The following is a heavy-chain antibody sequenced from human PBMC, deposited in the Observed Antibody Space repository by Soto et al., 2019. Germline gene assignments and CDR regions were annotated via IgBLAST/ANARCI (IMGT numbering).Heavy chain of an antibody. D-gene: IGHD3-9*01. J-gene: IGHJ4*02. CDR1: GFTFSTYG. V-gene: IGHV3-33*01. Sequence: QVPLVESGGGVVQPGGSLRLSCAASGFTFSTYGMHWVRQAPGKGLEWVALIWSDGTNKYYADSVKGRFTISRDNSKKTLYLQMNSLRAEDTAVYYCVRVFDTYYFDLWGQGNMVTVSS. CDR3: VRVFDTYYFDL. CDR2: IWSDGTNK.